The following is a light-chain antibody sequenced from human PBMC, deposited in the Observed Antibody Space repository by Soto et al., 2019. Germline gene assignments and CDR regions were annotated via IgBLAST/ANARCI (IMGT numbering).Light chain of an antibody. CDR2: DTS. CDR3: HQRQSWPRT. CDR1: QSVGSY. Sequence: EIVLTQSPATLSLSPGERATLSCRASQSVGSYLAWFQQTPGQAPRLLIYDTSNRATGIPARFSGSGSGTDFTLTISSLEPEDFAVYYCHQRQSWPRTFGQGTKVDIK. J-gene: IGKJ1*01. V-gene: IGKV3-11*01.